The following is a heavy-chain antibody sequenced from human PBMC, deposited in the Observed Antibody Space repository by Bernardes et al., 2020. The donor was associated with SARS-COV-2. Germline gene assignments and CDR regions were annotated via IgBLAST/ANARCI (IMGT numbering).Heavy chain of an antibody. D-gene: IGHD3-3*01. V-gene: IGHV1-2*02. CDR3: ARDRIDFWSIYYYYGMDV. J-gene: IGHJ6*02. CDR1: GYTFTGYY. CDR2: INPNSGGT. Sequence: KVSCKASGYTFTGYYMHWVRQAPGQGLEWMGWINPNSGGTNYAQKFQGRVTMTRDTSISTAYMELSRLRSDDTAVYYCARDRIDFWSIYYYYGMDVWGQGTTVTVSS.